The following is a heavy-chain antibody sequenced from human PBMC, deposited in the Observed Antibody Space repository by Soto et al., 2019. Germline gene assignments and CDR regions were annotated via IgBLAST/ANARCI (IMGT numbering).Heavy chain of an antibody. CDR2: INHRRST. CDR1: GGSFSGYY. D-gene: IGHD2-15*01. V-gene: IGHV4-34*01. J-gene: IGHJ4*02. CDR3: ARGLVGYCSGGSCYFRGPFDY. Sequence: TSETLSLTCAVYGGSFSGYYWTWIRQPPGKGLEWIGEINHRRSTSYNPSLKRRVTMSIDTSKNQFSLKLSSVTAADTAVYYCARGLVGYCSGGSCYFRGPFDYWGQGTLVTVSS.